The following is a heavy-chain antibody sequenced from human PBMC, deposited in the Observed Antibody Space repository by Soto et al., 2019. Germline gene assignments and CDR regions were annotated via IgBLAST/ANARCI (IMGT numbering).Heavy chain of an antibody. J-gene: IGHJ4*02. V-gene: IGHV3-23*01. D-gene: IGHD3-10*01. CDR3: AKGRGGSGSLTPRVDF. CDR2: ISGGGDTT. Sequence: EVQLLESGGGLVKPGGSLRLSCAASGFTFTNYAMTWVRQAPGKGLEWVSAISGGGDTTSYADSVKGRFTVSRDGSKNTLYLQMSRLRAEDTALYYCAKGRGGSGSLTPRVDFWGQGTLVTVSS. CDR1: GFTFTNYA.